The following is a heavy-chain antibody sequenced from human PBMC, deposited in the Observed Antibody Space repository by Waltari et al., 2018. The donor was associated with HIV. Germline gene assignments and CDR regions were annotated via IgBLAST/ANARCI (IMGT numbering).Heavy chain of an antibody. CDR3: ARDHKYASGLPDS. CDR2: IYYSGST. Sequence: QVQLQESGPGLVKPSETLSLTCTVSGGSLSYYYWSWIRQPPGKGLEWIGYIYYSGSTAYNPSLKSRVSISVDTSKNHFSLKLSSVTAADTAVYYCARDHKYASGLPDSWGQGTLVTVSS. J-gene: IGHJ4*02. CDR1: GGSLSYYY. D-gene: IGHD3-10*01. V-gene: IGHV4-59*01.